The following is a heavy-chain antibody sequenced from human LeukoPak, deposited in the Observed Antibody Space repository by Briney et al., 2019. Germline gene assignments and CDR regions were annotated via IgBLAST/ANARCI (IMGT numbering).Heavy chain of an antibody. Sequence: GGSLRLSCSASGFTFSSYAMHWVRQAPGEGLEYVSAISSNGGSTYYADSVKGRFTISIDNSNNTLYPQMSSLRAEDTAVYYRVKDGPMGIQKLDYWGQGTLVTVSS. D-gene: IGHD5-18*01. CDR3: VKDGPMGIQKLDY. J-gene: IGHJ4*02. V-gene: IGHV3-64D*06. CDR2: ISSNGGST. CDR1: GFTFSSYA.